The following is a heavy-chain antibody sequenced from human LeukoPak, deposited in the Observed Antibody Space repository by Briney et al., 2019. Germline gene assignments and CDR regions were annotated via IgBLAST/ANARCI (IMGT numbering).Heavy chain of an antibody. D-gene: IGHD3-22*01. J-gene: IGHJ4*02. CDR1: GFTFSSYG. Sequence: GGCLRLSCAASGFTFSSYGIDSVRQAPGKGRGWVAVVSYDGSNKYYADSVKGRFTISRDNSKNTLYLQMNSLRAEDTAVYYCARGDSSGYYWGLDYWGQGTLVTVSS. CDR3: ARGDSSGYYWGLDY. V-gene: IGHV3-30-3*01. CDR2: VSYDGSNK.